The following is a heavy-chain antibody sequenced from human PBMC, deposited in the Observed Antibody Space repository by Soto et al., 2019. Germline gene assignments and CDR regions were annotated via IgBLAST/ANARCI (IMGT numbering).Heavy chain of an antibody. CDR3: ARLGGYYQSLDS. D-gene: IGHD3-22*01. Sequence: PSETLSLTCTVSDGSISPYYLSWIRQPPGKGLEWIGYIYYAGTTTYNPSLKSRVSISIDTSKSEVSLKLTSVTAADTAVYYCARLGGYYQSLDSWGQGTVVTV. CDR1: DGSISPYY. J-gene: IGHJ4*02. V-gene: IGHV4-59*08. CDR2: IYYAGTT.